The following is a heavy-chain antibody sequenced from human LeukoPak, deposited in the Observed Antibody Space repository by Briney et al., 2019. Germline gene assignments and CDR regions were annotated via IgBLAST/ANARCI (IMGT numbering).Heavy chain of an antibody. J-gene: IGHJ5*02. CDR1: GGSISSGGYS. CDR2: IYHSGST. D-gene: IGHD2-15*01. V-gene: IGHV4-30-2*01. CDR3: VVVVVVAATPYNWFDP. Sequence: TLSLTCAVSGGSISSGGYSWSWIRQPPGKGLEWIGYIYHSGSTYYNPSLKSRVTISVDRSKNQFSLKLSSVTAADTAVCARVVVVVVAATPYNWFDPWGQGTLVTVSS.